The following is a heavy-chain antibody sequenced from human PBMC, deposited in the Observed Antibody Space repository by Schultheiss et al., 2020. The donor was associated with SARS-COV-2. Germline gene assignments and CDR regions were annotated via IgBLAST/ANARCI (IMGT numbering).Heavy chain of an antibody. Sequence: GESLKISCAASGFTFSSCSMNWVRQAPGKGLEWVSSISSSSGYIYYADSVKGRFTISRDNAKNSLYLQMNSLRAGDTAVYYCARDGKVRGYYGMDVWGQGTTVTVSS. J-gene: IGHJ6*02. CDR3: ARDGKVRGYYGMDV. CDR2: ISSSSGYI. CDR1: GFTFSSCS. V-gene: IGHV3-21*01. D-gene: IGHD1-26*01.